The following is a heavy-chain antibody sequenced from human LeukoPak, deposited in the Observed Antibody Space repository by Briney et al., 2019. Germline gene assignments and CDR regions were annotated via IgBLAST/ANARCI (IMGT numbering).Heavy chain of an antibody. CDR1: GYTFTSYD. V-gene: IGHV1-8*01. Sequence: ASVKVSCKASGYTFTSYDINWVRQATGQGLEWMGWMNPNSGNTGYAQKFQGRVTMTRNTSISTAYMKLSSLRSEDTAVYYCARGRGVRYGGYTYYFDYWGQGTLVTVSS. D-gene: IGHD5-12*01. CDR3: ARGRGVRYGGYTYYFDY. J-gene: IGHJ4*02. CDR2: MNPNSGNT.